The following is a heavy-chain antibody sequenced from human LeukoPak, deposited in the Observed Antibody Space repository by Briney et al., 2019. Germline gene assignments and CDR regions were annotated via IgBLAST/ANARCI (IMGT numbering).Heavy chain of an antibody. D-gene: IGHD2-21*02. CDR1: GGAISSNIYY. V-gene: IGHV3-23*01. CDR2: ISGSGGST. Sequence: ETLSLTCTVSGGAISSNIYYWGWIRQPPGKGLEWVSAISGSGGSTYYADSVKGRFTISRDNSKNTLYLQMNSLRAEDTAVYYCAKGVVRMVTTGYYFDYWGQGTLVTVSS. CDR3: AKGVVRMVTTGYYFDY. J-gene: IGHJ4*02.